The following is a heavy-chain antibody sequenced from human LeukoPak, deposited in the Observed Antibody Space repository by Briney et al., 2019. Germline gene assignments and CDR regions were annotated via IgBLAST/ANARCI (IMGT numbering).Heavy chain of an antibody. CDR2: IYTSGST. V-gene: IGHV4-4*07. J-gene: IGHJ5*02. CDR3: ARDRDANWFDP. Sequence: SETLSLTCSVSGGSISSYYWSWIRQPAEKGLEWIGRIYTSGSTKYNPSLKSRVTMSVDTSKNQFSLKLGSVTAADTAVYYCARDRDANWFDPWGQGTLVTVSS. CDR1: GGSISSYY. D-gene: IGHD2-21*02.